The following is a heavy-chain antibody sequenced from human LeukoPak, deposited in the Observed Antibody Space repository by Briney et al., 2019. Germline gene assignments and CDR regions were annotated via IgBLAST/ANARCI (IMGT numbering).Heavy chain of an antibody. CDR1: GFTVSSNY. Sequence: GGSLRLSCAASGFTVSSNYMSWVRQAPGKGLEWVSVIYSGGSTYYADSVKGRFTISRDNSKNTLYLQMNSLRAEDTAVYYCASDLYDYGDYEGDYWGQGTLVTVSS. J-gene: IGHJ4*02. CDR2: IYSGGST. V-gene: IGHV3-53*01. CDR3: ASDLYDYGDYEGDY. D-gene: IGHD4-17*01.